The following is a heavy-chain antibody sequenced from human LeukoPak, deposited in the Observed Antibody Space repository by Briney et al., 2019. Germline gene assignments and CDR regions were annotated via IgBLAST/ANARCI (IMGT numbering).Heavy chain of an antibody. CDR1: GGSISNNNYY. Sequence: SETLSLTCTVSGGSISNNNYYWGWIRQPPGKGLEWIGSIYYSGSTYYNPSLKSRVTISVDTSKNQFSLKLSSVTAADTAVYYCARVPSRGIVGATYYFDYWGQGTLVTVSS. J-gene: IGHJ4*02. D-gene: IGHD1-26*01. CDR2: IYYSGST. V-gene: IGHV4-39*07. CDR3: ARVPSRGIVGATYYFDY.